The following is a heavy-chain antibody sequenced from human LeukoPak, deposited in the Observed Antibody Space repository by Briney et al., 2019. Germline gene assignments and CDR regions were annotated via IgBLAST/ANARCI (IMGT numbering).Heavy chain of an antibody. CDR3: ARAGYCSSTSCYSLGWFDP. V-gene: IGHV3-74*01. CDR2: INSDGSST. J-gene: IGHJ5*02. D-gene: IGHD2-2*02. Sequence: RGSLRLSCAASGFTFSSYWMHWVRQAPGKGLVWVSRINSDGSSTTYADSVKGRFTISRDNAKNTLYLQMNSLRAEDTAVYYCARAGYCSSTSCYSLGWFDPWGQGTLVTVSS. CDR1: GFTFSSYW.